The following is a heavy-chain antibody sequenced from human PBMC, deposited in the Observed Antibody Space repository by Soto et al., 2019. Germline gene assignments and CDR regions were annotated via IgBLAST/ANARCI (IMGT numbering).Heavy chain of an antibody. CDR2: IYYSGST. Sequence: QVQLQESGPGLVKPSQTLSLTCTVSGGSISSGDYYWSWIRQPPGKGLEWIGYIYYSGSTYYNPSLTSRVTISVDTTKTQFALKLSSVTAADTAVYYCASAIVATGGVEYFDSWGQGTLVTVSS. CDR1: GGSISSGDYY. CDR3: ASAIVATGGVEYFDS. V-gene: IGHV4-30-4*01. D-gene: IGHD5-12*01. J-gene: IGHJ4*02.